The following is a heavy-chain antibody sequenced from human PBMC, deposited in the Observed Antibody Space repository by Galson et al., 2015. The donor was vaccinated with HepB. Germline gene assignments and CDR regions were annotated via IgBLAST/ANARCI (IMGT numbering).Heavy chain of an antibody. CDR1: GFTVSSNY. CDR3: ASPYSSGWNYYYYYGMDV. CDR2: IYSGGST. Sequence: SLRLSCAASGFTVSSNYMSWVRQAPGKGLEWVSVIYSGGSTYYADSVKGRFTISRDNSKNTLYPQMNSLRAEDTAVYYCASPYSSGWNYYYYYGMDVWGQGTTVTVSS. D-gene: IGHD6-19*01. J-gene: IGHJ6*02. V-gene: IGHV3-66*01.